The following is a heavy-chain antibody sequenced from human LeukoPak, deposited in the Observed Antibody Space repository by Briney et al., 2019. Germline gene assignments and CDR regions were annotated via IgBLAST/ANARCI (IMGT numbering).Heavy chain of an antibody. CDR3: ARDLTDRLLWFGDLLL. Sequence: ASVKVSCKASGYTFTSYGISWVRQAPGQGLEWMGWISAYNGNTNYAQKLQGRVTMTTDTSTSTAYMELRSLRSDDTAVYYCARDLTDRLLWFGDLLLWGQGTLVTVSS. CDR1: GYTFTSYG. CDR2: ISAYNGNT. J-gene: IGHJ4*02. D-gene: IGHD3-10*01. V-gene: IGHV1-18*01.